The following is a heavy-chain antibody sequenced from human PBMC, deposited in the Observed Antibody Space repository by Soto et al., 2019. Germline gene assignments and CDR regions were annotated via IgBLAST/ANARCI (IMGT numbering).Heavy chain of an antibody. V-gene: IGHV3-33*06. J-gene: IGHJ4*02. CDR3: AKGAERVLRFLEWLPQGYYFDY. D-gene: IGHD3-3*01. CDR2: IWYDGSNK. Sequence: GGSLRLSCAASGFTFSSYGMHWVRQAPGKGLEWVAVIWYDGSNKYYADSVKGRFTISRDNSKNTLYLQMNSLRAEDTAVYYCAKGAERVLRFLEWLPQGYYFDYWGQGTLVTVSS. CDR1: GFTFSSYG.